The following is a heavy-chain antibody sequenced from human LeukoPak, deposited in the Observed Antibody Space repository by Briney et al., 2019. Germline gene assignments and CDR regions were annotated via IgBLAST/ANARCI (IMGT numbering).Heavy chain of an antibody. V-gene: IGHV3-64*01. J-gene: IGHJ4*02. CDR1: GFMFGNYD. Sequence: EGSLRLSCAASGFMFGNYDMHWVRQAPGKGLEYVSHISTNGGSTYYAISVKGRFTISRDNSKNTLYLQMGSLRAEDMAVYYCARGRGYIYGYDYWGQGTLVTVSS. D-gene: IGHD5-18*01. CDR2: ISTNGGST. CDR3: ARGRGYIYGYDY.